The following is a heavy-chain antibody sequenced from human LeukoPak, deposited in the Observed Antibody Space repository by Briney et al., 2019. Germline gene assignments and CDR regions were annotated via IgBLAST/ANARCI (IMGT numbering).Heavy chain of an antibody. Sequence: GGSLRLSCAPSSLTSTDCYTSWPRQAPGKGLEWVAYICDSGRTVYYADSVKGRFTISRNNAKNSVYLQMNNVRAEDTGVYYILMDPLANYDQSGYYCKWGQGTLVTVSS. D-gene: IGHD3-22*01. V-gene: IGHV3-11*01. CDR1: SLTSTDCY. CDR3: LMDPLANYDQSGYYCK. J-gene: IGHJ4*02. CDR2: ICDSGRTV.